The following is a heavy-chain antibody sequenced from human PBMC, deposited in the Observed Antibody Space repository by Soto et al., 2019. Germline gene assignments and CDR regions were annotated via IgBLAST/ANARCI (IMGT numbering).Heavy chain of an antibody. D-gene: IGHD2-21*02. CDR2: INHSGST. CDR1: GGSFSGYY. V-gene: IGHV4-34*01. CDR3: ARGGSSSARVVTAIRRYYYYGMDV. Sequence: QVQLQQWGAGLLKPSETLSLTCAVYGGSFSGYYWSWIRQPPGKGLEWIGEINHSGSTNYNPSLKSRVTISVDTSKNQFALKLGSVTAADTAVYYCARGGSSSARVVTAIRRYYYYGMDVWGQGTTVTVSS. J-gene: IGHJ6*02.